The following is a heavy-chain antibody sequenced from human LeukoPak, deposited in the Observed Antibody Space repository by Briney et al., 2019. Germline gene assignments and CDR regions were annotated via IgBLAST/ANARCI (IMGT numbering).Heavy chain of an antibody. V-gene: IGHV4-59*11. D-gene: IGHD2-15*01. CDR3: ARVSLGSDGRYYYYYMDV. J-gene: IGHJ6*03. CDR1: DGSISSHY. Sequence: SETLSLTCTVSDGSISSHYWSWIRQPPGKGLEWIGYIYYSGSTNYNPSLKSRVTISVDTSKNQFSLKLSSVTAADTAVYYCARVSLGSDGRYYYYYMDVWGKGTTVTVSS. CDR2: IYYSGST.